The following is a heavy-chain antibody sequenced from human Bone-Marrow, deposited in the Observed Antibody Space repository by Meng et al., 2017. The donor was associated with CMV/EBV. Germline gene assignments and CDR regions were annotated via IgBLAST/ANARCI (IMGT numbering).Heavy chain of an antibody. V-gene: IGHV1-46*01. CDR3: ARGVGGSGRGGY. D-gene: IGHD3-10*01. CDR1: AYTFTSYS. CDR2: INPSGGST. J-gene: IGHJ4*02. Sequence: SCKASAYTFTSYSMHWVRQAPRQGLEWMGIINPSGGSTSYAQKFQGRVTMTRDTSTSTVYMELSSLRSEDTAVYYCARGVGGSGRGGYWGQGTLVTVSS.